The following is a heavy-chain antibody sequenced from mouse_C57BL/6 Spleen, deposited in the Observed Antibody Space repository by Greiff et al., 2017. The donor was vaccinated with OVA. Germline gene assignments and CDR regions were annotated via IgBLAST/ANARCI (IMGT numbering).Heavy chain of an antibody. Sequence: EVQLVESGGGLVKPGGSLKLSCAASGFTFSSYAMSWVRQTPEKRLEWVATISDGGSYTYYPDNVKGRFTISRDNAKNNLYLQMSHLKSEDTAMYYCAKERTGTPFDYWGQGTTLTVSS. CDR1: GFTFSSYA. CDR2: ISDGGSYT. D-gene: IGHD4-1*01. V-gene: IGHV5-4*01. CDR3: AKERTGTPFDY. J-gene: IGHJ2*01.